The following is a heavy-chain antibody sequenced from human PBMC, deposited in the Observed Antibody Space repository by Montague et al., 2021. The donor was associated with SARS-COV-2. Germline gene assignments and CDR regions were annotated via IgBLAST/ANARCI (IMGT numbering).Heavy chain of an antibody. V-gene: IGHV3-30*19. J-gene: IGHJ6*02. CDR1: TSSSYY. D-gene: IGHD2-2*01. CDR2: ILYDGSNK. Sequence: TSSSYYWGWIRQAPGKGLEWVAIILYDGSNKYYADSVKGRFTISRDNSKNTLFLQMNSLRPEDTAVYYCARDQGIVVPSWVMDVWGQGTTVTISS. CDR3: ARDQGIVVPSWVMDV.